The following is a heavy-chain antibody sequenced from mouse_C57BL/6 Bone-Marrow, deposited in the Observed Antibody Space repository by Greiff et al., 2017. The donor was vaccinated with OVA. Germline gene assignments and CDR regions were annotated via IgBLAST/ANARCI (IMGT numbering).Heavy chain of an antibody. CDR3: TAVIYGGCFVY. D-gene: IGHD1-1*02. CDR2: IDPEDGDT. J-gene: IGHJ3*01. V-gene: IGHV14-1*01. CDR1: GFTFTDYY. Sequence: VQLQQSGAELVRPGASVKLSCTASGFTFTDYYMHWVKQRPEQGLEWIGRIDPEDGDTDYDPKFQGKATMTVDTSSNTAYLQLSSLTSEDTAVYYYTAVIYGGCFVYWGQGTLVTVSA.